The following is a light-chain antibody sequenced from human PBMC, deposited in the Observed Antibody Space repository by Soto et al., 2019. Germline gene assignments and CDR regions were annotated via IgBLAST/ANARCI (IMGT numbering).Light chain of an antibody. Sequence: DIQMTQSPSSVSASVGDRVTITCRASQAISTWVAWYRQKPGKAPKLLIYAASHLQTGVPSRFSGSGSGTDFTLTISSLQPEDFATYYCQQANSFPRTFGQGTQGEIK. CDR1: QAISTW. CDR3: QQANSFPRT. J-gene: IGKJ1*01. CDR2: AAS. V-gene: IGKV1D-12*01.